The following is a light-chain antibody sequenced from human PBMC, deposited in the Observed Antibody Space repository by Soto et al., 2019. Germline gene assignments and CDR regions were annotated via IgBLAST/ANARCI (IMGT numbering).Light chain of an antibody. CDR2: DVS. CDR1: SSDVGGYNY. CDR3: SSYTSSTTYV. J-gene: IGLJ1*01. Sequence: SERNHPASVSASPGQASAISSTGTSSDVGGYNYVSWYQQHPGKAPKLMIYDVSNRPSGVSNRFSGSKSGNTASLTISGLQAEDEADYYCSSYTSSTTYVFGTGTKVTVL. V-gene: IGLV2-14*01.